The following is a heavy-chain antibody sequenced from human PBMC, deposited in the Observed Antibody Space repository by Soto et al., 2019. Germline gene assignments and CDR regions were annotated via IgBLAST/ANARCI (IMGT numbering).Heavy chain of an antibody. V-gene: IGHV3-30*18. CDR1: GFTFSSYG. Sequence: PGGSLRLSCAASGFTFSSYGMHWVRQAPGKGLEWVAVISYDGSNKYYADSVKGRFTISRDNSKNTLYLQMNSLRAEDTAVYYCAKALPGNRGRLFDYWGQGTLVTVSS. D-gene: IGHD3-10*01. J-gene: IGHJ4*02. CDR3: AKALPGNRGRLFDY. CDR2: ISYDGSNK.